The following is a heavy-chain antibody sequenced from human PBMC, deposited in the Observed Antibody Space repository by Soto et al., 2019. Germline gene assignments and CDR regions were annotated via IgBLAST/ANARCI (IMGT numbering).Heavy chain of an antibody. CDR1: GFSLSTSGMC. CDR2: IDWDDDK. D-gene: IGHD3-10*01. Sequence: SGPTLVNPTQTLTLTCTFSGFSLSTSGMCVSWIRQPPGKALEWLALIDWDDDKYYSTSLKTRLTISKDTSKNQVVLTMTNMDPVDTATYYCARTRILTGAYYGSGSYSRLSNWFDPWGQGTLVTVSS. J-gene: IGHJ5*02. V-gene: IGHV2-70*01. CDR3: ARTRILTGAYYGSGSYSRLSNWFDP.